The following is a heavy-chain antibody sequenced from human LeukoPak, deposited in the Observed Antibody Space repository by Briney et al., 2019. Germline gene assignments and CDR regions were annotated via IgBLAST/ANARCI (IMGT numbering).Heavy chain of an antibody. V-gene: IGHV3-11*04. CDR3: ARDPYHYASEN. Sequence: NPGGSLRLSCAASGFTFSDWYVTWIRQAPGKGLEWVSYISGSGTTKHYAASVECRFTVSRDNAKNLLFLQMNSLRSEDTAVYYCARDPYHYASENWGQGTLVTVSS. CDR2: ISGSGTTK. J-gene: IGHJ4*02. D-gene: IGHD3-10*01. CDR1: GFTFSDWY.